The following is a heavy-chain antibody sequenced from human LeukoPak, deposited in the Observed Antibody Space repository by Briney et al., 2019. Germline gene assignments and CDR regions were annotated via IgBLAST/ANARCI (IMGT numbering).Heavy chain of an antibody. CDR1: GGSISSSSYY. CDR2: IYYSGST. V-gene: IGHV4-39*01. CDR3: ARLKILRGAFDI. J-gene: IGHJ3*02. D-gene: IGHD1-26*01. Sequence: SETLSLTCTVSGGSISSSSYYWGWIRQPPGKGLEWIGSIYYSGSTYYNPSLKSRVTISVDTSKNQFSLKLSSVTAADTAMYYCARLKILRGAFDIWGQGTMVTVSS.